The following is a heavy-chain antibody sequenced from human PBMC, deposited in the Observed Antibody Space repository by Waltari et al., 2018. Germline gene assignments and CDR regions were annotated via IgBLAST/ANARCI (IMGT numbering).Heavy chain of an antibody. J-gene: IGHJ5*02. CDR3: ARGSRFIAAANSVKKFDP. D-gene: IGHD6-13*01. CDR1: GGSFSGYY. Sequence: QVQLQQWGAGLLKPSETLSLTCAVYGGSFSGYYWRWIRQPPGRGLEWIGEINHSGSTNYNPSLKSRVTISVDTSKNQFSLKLSSVTAADTAVYYCARGSRFIAAANSVKKFDPWGQGTLVTVSS. V-gene: IGHV4-34*01. CDR2: INHSGST.